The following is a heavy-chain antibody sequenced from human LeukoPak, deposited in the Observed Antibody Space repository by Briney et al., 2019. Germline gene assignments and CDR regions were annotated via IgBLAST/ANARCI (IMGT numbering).Heavy chain of an antibody. CDR2: ISSSGSTI. D-gene: IGHD4-17*01. Sequence: GGSLRLSCAASGFTFSDYYMSWIRQAPGKGLEWVSYISSSGSTIYYADSVKGRFTISRDNAKNSLYLQMNSLRVEDTAVYYCARDAVTPYAFDIWGQGTMVTVSS. CDR1: GFTFSDYY. CDR3: ARDAVTPYAFDI. V-gene: IGHV3-11*04. J-gene: IGHJ3*02.